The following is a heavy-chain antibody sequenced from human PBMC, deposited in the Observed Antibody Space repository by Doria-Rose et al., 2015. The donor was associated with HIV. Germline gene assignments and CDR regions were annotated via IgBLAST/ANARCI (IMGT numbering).Heavy chain of an antibody. D-gene: IGHD4-17*01. J-gene: IGHJ4*02. CDR2: IRYDGSDK. CDR1: QFRFHNYG. Sequence: QVQLVQSGGGVVKPGGSLRLSCQASQFRFHNYGMHWVRQALGPGLEWVAFIRYDGSDKDYAGSMKGRVTISRDNAKKTLDRQMNSLRTEDTAIYYGAKEAYTRLLYGDPDYWGQGTLGTVSS. CDR3: AKEAYTRLLYGDPDY. V-gene: IGHV3-30*02.